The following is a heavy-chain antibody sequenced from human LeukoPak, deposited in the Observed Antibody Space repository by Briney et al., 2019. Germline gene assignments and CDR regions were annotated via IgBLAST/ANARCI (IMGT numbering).Heavy chain of an antibody. V-gene: IGHV4-34*01. CDR1: GGSFSGYY. CDR2: INHSGST. Sequence: SETLSLTCAVYGGSFSGYYWTWIRQPPGKGLEWIGGINHSGSTNYNPSLHSRVTISVDTSKNQLSLKLNSVTAADTAVYYCASVNTVATGQIDFWGQGTLVTVSS. D-gene: IGHD5-12*01. CDR3: ASVNTVATGQIDF. J-gene: IGHJ4*02.